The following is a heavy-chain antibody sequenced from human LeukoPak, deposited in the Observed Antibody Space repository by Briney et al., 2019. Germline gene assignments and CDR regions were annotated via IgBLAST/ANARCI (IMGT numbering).Heavy chain of an antibody. J-gene: IGHJ3*01. CDR3: ARYGKSGTYSHGFDV. V-gene: IGHV5-51*01. CDR2: IYPGDSDT. Sequence: GESLKISCEAFGYSFTGHWIGWARQMPGRGLEFMGTIYPGDSDTKYSPSFEGRVSISVDKSISTAYLQWSGLKASDTAMYYCARYGKSGTYSHGFDVWGQGTMVIVSS. CDR1: GYSFTGHW. D-gene: IGHD3-10*01.